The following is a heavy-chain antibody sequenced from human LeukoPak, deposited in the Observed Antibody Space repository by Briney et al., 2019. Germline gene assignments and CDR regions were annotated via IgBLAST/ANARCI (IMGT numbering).Heavy chain of an antibody. D-gene: IGHD2/OR15-2a*01. V-gene: IGHV3-21*01. CDR2: ISSSSSYI. CDR1: GFTFISYS. Sequence: GGSLRLSCAASGFTFISYSMNWVRQAPGKGLEWVSSISSSSSYIYYADSVKGRFTIPRDNAKNSLYLQMNSLRAEDTAVYYCARAKPPRCTPFSDYWGQGTLVTVSS. J-gene: IGHJ4*02. CDR3: ARAKPPRCTPFSDY.